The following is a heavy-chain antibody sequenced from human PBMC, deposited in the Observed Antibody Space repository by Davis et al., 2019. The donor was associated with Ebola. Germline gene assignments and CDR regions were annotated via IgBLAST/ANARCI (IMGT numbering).Heavy chain of an antibody. CDR1: GGTFSSYA. CDR2: MNPNSGNT. D-gene: IGHD1-26*01. Sequence: ASVKVSCKASGGTFSSYAINWVRQATGQGLEWMGWMNPNSGNTGYAQQFQDRITMTRNISTGTAYMELNSLRSEDTAVYYCARRVGARSGFDYWGQGTLVTVSS. J-gene: IGHJ4*01. CDR3: ARRVGARSGFDY. V-gene: IGHV1-8*02.